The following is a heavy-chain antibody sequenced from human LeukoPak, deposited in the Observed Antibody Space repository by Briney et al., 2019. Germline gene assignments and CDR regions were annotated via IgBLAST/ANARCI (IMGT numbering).Heavy chain of an antibody. CDR2: ISGSGGST. J-gene: IGHJ3*02. CDR3: AREGYYDTSAFDI. Sequence: GGSLRLSCAASGFTFSSYAMSWVRQAPGKGLEWVSAISGSGGSTYYADSVKGRFTISRDNSRNTLYLQMNSLRAEDTAVYYCAREGYYDTSAFDIWGQGTMVTASS. V-gene: IGHV3-23*01. CDR1: GFTFSSYA. D-gene: IGHD3-22*01.